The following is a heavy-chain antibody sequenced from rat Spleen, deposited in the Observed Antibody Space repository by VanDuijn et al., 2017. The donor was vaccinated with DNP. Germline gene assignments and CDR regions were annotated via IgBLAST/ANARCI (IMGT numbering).Heavy chain of an antibody. D-gene: IGHD1-5*01. CDR3: ARLGTQGFTY. CDR1: GYSITYSNR. Sequence: EVQLQESGPGLVKPSQSLSLTCSVTGYSITYSNRWNWIRKFPGNKLEWMGYVNSAGTTIYNPSLKSQISITRDTSKNQFFLQVNSVTTEDTATYYCARLGTQGFTYWGQGTLVTVSS. V-gene: IGHV3-3*01. J-gene: IGHJ3*01. CDR2: VNSAGTT.